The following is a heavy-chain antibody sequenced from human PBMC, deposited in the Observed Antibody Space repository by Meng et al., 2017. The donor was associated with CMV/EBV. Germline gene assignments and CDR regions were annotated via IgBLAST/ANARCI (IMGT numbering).Heavy chain of an antibody. V-gene: IGHV4-59*12. Sequence: SETLSLTCTVSGGSISSYYWSWIRQPPGKGLEWIGYIYYSGSTNYNPSLKSRVTISVDTSKNQFSLKLSSVTAADTAVYYCARDLLNFNFDYWGQGTLVTVSS. CDR2: IYYSGST. J-gene: IGHJ4*02. CDR1: GGSISSYY. CDR3: ARDLLNFNFDY.